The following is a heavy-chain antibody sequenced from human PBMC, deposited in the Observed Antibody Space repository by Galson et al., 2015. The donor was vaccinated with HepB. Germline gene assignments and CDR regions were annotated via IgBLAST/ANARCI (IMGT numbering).Heavy chain of an antibody. D-gene: IGHD1-26*01. CDR3: AKGAAHSGSLGLFDY. J-gene: IGHJ4*02. Sequence: SLRLSCAASGFTFSGSAMHWVRQAPGKGLEWVSRISGGGGITYYADSVKGRFTISRDNSKNTLYLQMNSLRAEDTAVYYCAKGAAHSGSLGLFDYWGQGTLVTVSS. CDR2: ISGGGGIT. V-gene: IGHV3-23*01. CDR1: GFTFSGSA.